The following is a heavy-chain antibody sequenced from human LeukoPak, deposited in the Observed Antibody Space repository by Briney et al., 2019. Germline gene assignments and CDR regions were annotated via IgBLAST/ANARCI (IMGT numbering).Heavy chain of an antibody. D-gene: IGHD6-19*01. V-gene: IGHV3-23*01. CDR3: AKSRVAVAAPRNWFDP. CDR1: GFTFSSYA. Sequence: GGSLRLSCAVSGFTFSSYAMSWVRQAPGKGLEWVSTISGSGLSTYYADSVKGRFTISRDNSNNTLYLQMNSLRVEDTAVYYCAKSRVAVAAPRNWFDPWGQGTLVTVSS. J-gene: IGHJ5*02. CDR2: ISGSGLST.